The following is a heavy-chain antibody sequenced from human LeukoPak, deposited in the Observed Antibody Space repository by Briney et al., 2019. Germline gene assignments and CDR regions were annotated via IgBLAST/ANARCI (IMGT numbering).Heavy chain of an antibody. CDR2: IGSGSTDI. Sequence: GGSLRLSCAASGFTFRDYYMRWIRQAPGKGLEWVSYIGSGSTDILYADSVKGRFTISRDNSKNTLYLQMDSLTAEDTAVYYCAKRDILTGYAFDQWGQGTLVTVSS. V-gene: IGHV3-11*03. D-gene: IGHD3-9*01. CDR1: GFTFRDYY. CDR3: AKRDILTGYAFDQ. J-gene: IGHJ4*02.